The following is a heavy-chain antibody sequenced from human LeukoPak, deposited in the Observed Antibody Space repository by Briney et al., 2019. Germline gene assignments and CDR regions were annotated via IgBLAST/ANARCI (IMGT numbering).Heavy chain of an antibody. Sequence: GRSLRLSCAASGFTFSNYAVHWVRQAPGKGLEWVAATSHNEGNKYYADSVKGRFTISRDNSKNTLYPEVNSLRTDDTAVYYCARGPGLAMGKGYFDYCGQGTLVTVSS. V-gene: IGHV3-30-3*01. CDR2: TSHNEGNK. J-gene: IGHJ4*02. D-gene: IGHD5-18*01. CDR1: GFTFSNYA. CDR3: ARGPGLAMGKGYFDY.